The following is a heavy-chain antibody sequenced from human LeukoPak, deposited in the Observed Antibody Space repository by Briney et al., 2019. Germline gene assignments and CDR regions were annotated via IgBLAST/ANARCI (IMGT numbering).Heavy chain of an antibody. CDR1: GYPFTTYG. CDR3: ARDWWGYDVLTGDNWFDP. Sequence: ASVKVSCKASGYPFTTYGITWVRQAPGQGLEWMGWISTYNGDTNYAQKFQGRVTMTTDTSTGTAYIELRSLTSDDTAAYYCARDWWGYDVLTGDNWFDPWGQGTLVTVSS. V-gene: IGHV1-18*01. CDR2: ISTYNGDT. D-gene: IGHD3-9*01. J-gene: IGHJ5*02.